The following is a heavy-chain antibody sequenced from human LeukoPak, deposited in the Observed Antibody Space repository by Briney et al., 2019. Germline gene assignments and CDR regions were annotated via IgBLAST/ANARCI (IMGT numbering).Heavy chain of an antibody. D-gene: IGHD2-21*02. V-gene: IGHV4-39*01. CDR1: GGSISSSSFY. CDR2: IYYSGST. CDR3: ARLEVTTKPFDY. Sequence: PSETLSLTYTVSGGSISSSSFYWGWIRQPPGKGLEWIGSIYYSGSTYYNPSLKSRVTISVDTSKNQFSLKLSSVTAADTALYYCARLEVTTKPFDYWGQGTLVTVSS. J-gene: IGHJ4*02.